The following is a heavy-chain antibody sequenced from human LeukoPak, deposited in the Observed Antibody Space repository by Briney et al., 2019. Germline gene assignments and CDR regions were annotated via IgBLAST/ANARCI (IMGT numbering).Heavy chain of an antibody. D-gene: IGHD2-15*01. CDR2: ISYDGSNK. V-gene: IGHV3-30-3*02. CDR1: GFTFSSYA. CDR3: AKQLGYCSDGSCYFPY. Sequence: GGSLRLSCAASGFTFSSYAMHWVRQAPGKGLEWVAVISYDGSNKYYADSVKGRFTISRDNSKNTLCLQMNSLRAEDTAVYYCAKQLGYCSDGSCYFPYWGQGTLVTVSS. J-gene: IGHJ4*02.